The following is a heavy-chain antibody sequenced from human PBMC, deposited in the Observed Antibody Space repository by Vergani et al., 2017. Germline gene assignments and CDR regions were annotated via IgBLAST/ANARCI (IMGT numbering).Heavy chain of an antibody. Sequence: QVQLVQSGAEVKKPGASVKVSCKASGYTFTGYYMHWVRQAPGQGLEWMGWINPNSGGTNYTQKFQGRVTMTRDTSISTAYMELSRLRSDDTAVYYCARXSPTPNYYYYGMDVWGQGTTVTVSS. D-gene: IGHD4-23*01. CDR3: ARXSPTPNYYYYGMDV. CDR1: GYTFTGYY. J-gene: IGHJ6*02. CDR2: INPNSGGT. V-gene: IGHV1-2*02.